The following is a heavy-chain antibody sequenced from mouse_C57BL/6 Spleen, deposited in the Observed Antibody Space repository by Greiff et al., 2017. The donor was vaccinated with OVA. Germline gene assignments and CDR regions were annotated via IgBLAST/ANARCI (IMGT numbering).Heavy chain of an antibody. CDR2: IDPETGGT. J-gene: IGHJ3*01. CDR1: GYTFTDYE. CDR3: TRTNWEGSAY. D-gene: IGHD4-1*01. V-gene: IGHV1-15*01. Sequence: VQLQQSGAELVRPGASVTLSCKASGYTFTDYEMHWVKQTPVHGLEWIGAIDPETGGTAYNQKFKGKAILTADKSSSTAYMELRSLTSEDSAVYYCTRTNWEGSAYWGQGTLVTVSA.